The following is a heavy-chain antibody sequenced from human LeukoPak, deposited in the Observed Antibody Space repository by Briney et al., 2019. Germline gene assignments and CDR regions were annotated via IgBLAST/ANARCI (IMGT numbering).Heavy chain of an antibody. Sequence: PGGSLRLSCAASGFTLSSYGRHRVRQAPGKGLEWVAFIRYDGSNKYYADSVKGRFTISRDNSKNTLYLQMNSLRAEDTAVYYCAKDPTTGRGYFQHWGQGTLVTVSS. D-gene: IGHD4-17*01. CDR3: AKDPTTGRGYFQH. V-gene: IGHV3-30*02. CDR2: IRYDGSNK. CDR1: GFTLSSYG. J-gene: IGHJ1*01.